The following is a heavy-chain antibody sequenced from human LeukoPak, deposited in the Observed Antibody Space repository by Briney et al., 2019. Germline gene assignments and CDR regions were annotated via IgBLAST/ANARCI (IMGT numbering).Heavy chain of an antibody. CDR1: GFSVSNSY. CDR2: IRYDGSTK. J-gene: IGHJ4*02. CDR3: AKDVPSYGLDY. V-gene: IGHV3-30*02. D-gene: IGHD3-16*01. Sequence: AGGSLRLSCAAAGFSVSNSYMSWVRQAPGKGLEWVAFIRYDGSTKYHADSVKGRFTISRDNSKNTLYLQMNSLRPEDTAVYYCAKDVPSYGLDYWGQGTLVTVSS.